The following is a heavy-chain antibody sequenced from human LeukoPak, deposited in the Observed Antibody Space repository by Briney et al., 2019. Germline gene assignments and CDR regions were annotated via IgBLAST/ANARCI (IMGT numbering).Heavy chain of an antibody. CDR2: IYSGDTT. D-gene: IGHD3-10*01. CDR1: GFTVSITY. CDR3: ARDGGSGSPHHSYSYYGMDV. J-gene: IGHJ6*02. Sequence: PGGSLRLSCAASGFTVSITYMTWVRQAPGKGLEWVSFIYSGDTTYYADSVKGRFTISRDSSKNTLYLQMNSLRVEDTAVYYCARDGGSGSPHHSYSYYGMDVWGQGTTVTVSS. V-gene: IGHV3-53*01.